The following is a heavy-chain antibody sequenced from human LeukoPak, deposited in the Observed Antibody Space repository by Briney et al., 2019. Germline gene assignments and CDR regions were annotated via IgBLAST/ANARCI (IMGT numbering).Heavy chain of an antibody. Sequence: PGGSLRLSCAASGFTFSNAWMSWVRQAPGKGLEWVGRIKSKTDGGTIDYAAPVKGRFTISRDDSKNTLYLQMNSLKTEDTAVYYCTTTINSGWLVGAIDYWGQGTLVTVSS. J-gene: IGHJ4*02. V-gene: IGHV3-15*01. CDR2: IKSKTDGGTI. CDR1: GFTFSNAW. D-gene: IGHD6-19*01. CDR3: TTTINSGWLVGAIDY.